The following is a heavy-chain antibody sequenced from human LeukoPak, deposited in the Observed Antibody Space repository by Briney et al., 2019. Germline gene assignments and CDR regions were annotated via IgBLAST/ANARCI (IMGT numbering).Heavy chain of an antibody. CDR3: ARQPRTVAGPYFFDY. D-gene: IGHD6-19*01. Sequence: SETLSLTCTVSGGSISSSRHYWGWIRQPPGKGREWIGSIYYSGSTYYNPSLKSRVTISVDTSKNQFSLKLSSVTAADTAVYYCARQPRTVAGPYFFDYWGQGTLVTVSS. CDR2: IYYSGST. V-gene: IGHV4-39*01. J-gene: IGHJ4*02. CDR1: GGSISSSRHY.